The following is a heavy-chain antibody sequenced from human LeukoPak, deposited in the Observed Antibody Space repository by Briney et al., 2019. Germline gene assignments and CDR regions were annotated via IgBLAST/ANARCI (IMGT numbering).Heavy chain of an antibody. CDR1: GDSISNSNYY. Sequence: SETLSLTCSVSGDSISNSNYYWGWIRQPPGKGLEWIGSIYYSGTTYYSPSLESRITISLDKSKNQFSLKLSSVTAADTAVYYCARERVEFGLRYFDWQITPRSGMDVWGQGTTVTVSS. J-gene: IGHJ6*02. CDR2: IYYSGTT. D-gene: IGHD3-9*01. CDR3: ARERVEFGLRYFDWQITPRSGMDV. V-gene: IGHV4-39*02.